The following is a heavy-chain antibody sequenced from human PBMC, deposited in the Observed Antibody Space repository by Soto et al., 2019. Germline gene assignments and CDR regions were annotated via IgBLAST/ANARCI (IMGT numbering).Heavy chain of an antibody. V-gene: IGHV1-69*12. Sequence: QVQLVQSGAEVKKPGSSVKVSCKASGGTFSRYAISWVRQAPGQGLEWMGGIIPIFGTANYAQKFQGRVTITADESTSTAYMELSSLRSEDTAVYYCARDSNIPYYYGMDVWGQGTTVTVSS. J-gene: IGHJ6*02. CDR3: ARDSNIPYYYGMDV. CDR2: IIPIFGTA. CDR1: GGTFSRYA.